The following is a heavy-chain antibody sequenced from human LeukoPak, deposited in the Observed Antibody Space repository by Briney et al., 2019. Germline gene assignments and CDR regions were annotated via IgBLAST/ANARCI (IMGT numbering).Heavy chain of an antibody. Sequence: ASVNVSCKASGYTFTSYDINWVRQATGQGVEWMGWMYPISCNTGYAQKFQGRGSITRTTSISTAYMVLSSLRSEDTATDYYSVVPAAIPTLDYYYMDVWGKGTTVTVSS. V-gene: IGHV1-8*01. D-gene: IGHD2-2*02. CDR2: MYPISCNT. CDR1: GYTFTSYD. J-gene: IGHJ6*03. CDR3: SVVPAAIPTLDYYYMDV.